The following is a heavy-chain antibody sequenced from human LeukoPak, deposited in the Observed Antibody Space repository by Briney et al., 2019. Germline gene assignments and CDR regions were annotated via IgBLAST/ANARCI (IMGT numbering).Heavy chain of an antibody. D-gene: IGHD1-14*01. CDR2: IYYSGNT. V-gene: IGHV4-59*08. Sequence: PSETLSLTCTVSGGSISSYYWSWIRQPPGKGLEYVGYIYYSGNTNSNPSLKSRVTISVDTSKNQFSLKLSSVTAADTAVYYCARRGSGASLEYYFDLWGRGTLVTVSS. CDR1: GGSISSYY. J-gene: IGHJ2*01. CDR3: ARRGSGASLEYYFDL.